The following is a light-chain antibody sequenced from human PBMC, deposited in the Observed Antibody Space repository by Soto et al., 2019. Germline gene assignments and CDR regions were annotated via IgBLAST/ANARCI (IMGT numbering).Light chain of an antibody. CDR2: DAS. V-gene: IGKV3-20*01. CDR1: HSVSGRY. Sequence: IVLTQSPDTLSLSPGEGATLSCRASHSVSGRYLAWYQQKPGQAPRLLIYDASSRATGIPDRFSGSGSGTDFTLTISSLEPEYSAVYYRQQYWSYPLFTLGGGTKVDIK. CDR3: QQYWSYPLFT. J-gene: IGKJ4*01.